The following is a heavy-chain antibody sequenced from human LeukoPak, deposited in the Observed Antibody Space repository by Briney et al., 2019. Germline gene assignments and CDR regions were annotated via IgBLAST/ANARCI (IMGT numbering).Heavy chain of an antibody. CDR2: IRQDGSSI. Sequence: GGSLRLSCAASGFTFSDHWMSWVRQAPGKGLEWGANIRQDGSSIFYADSVKGRFTISRDNAKNSVFLQMDNLTPDDTAVYYCARAVDLADYWGQGTLVTVSS. V-gene: IGHV3-7*01. CDR3: ARAVDLADY. CDR1: GFTFSDHW. J-gene: IGHJ4*02.